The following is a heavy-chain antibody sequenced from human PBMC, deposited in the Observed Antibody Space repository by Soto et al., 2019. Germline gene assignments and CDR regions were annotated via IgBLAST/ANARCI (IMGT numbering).Heavy chain of an antibody. V-gene: IGHV1-18*04. Sequence: ASVKVSCKASGYTFTSYGISWVRQAPGRGLEWMGWVSAYNGNTNYAQKLQGRVTMTTDTSTSTAYMELRSLRSDDTAVYYCARDKSRGDILTGYYYYYYYYGMDVWGQGTTVTVSS. D-gene: IGHD3-9*01. CDR2: VSAYNGNT. CDR1: GYTFTSYG. J-gene: IGHJ6*02. CDR3: ARDKSRGDILTGYYYYYYYYGMDV.